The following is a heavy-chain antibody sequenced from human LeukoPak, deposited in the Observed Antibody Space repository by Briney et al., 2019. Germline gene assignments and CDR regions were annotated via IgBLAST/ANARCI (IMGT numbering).Heavy chain of an antibody. CDR1: GGSISSYY. Sequence: SETLSLTCTVSGGSISSYYWSWIRQPAGKGLEWIGRIFTSGSTNYDPSLKSRVTMSVDTSKNQFSLRLSSVTAADTAVYYCARDLDSSSRRMDVWGQGTTVTVSS. CDR3: ARDLDSSSRRMDV. D-gene: IGHD6-13*01. V-gene: IGHV4-4*07. J-gene: IGHJ6*02. CDR2: IFTSGST.